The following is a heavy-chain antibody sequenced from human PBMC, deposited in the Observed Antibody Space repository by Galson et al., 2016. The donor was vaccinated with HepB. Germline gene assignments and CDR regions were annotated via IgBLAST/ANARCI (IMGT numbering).Heavy chain of an antibody. CDR2: ISSYNAKT. V-gene: IGHV1-18*04. Sequence: SVKVSCKASGYTFTNYGISWVRQAPGQGLEWMGWISSYNAKTKHAQKVQGRVTMTRDTSTSTAYLELRSLSSDDTAVYYCARDYSESPKMPTRSYDLYYGMDVWGQGTTVTVSS. CDR3: ARDYSESPKMPTRSYDLYYGMDV. D-gene: IGHD3-10*01. J-gene: IGHJ6*02. CDR1: GYTFTNYG.